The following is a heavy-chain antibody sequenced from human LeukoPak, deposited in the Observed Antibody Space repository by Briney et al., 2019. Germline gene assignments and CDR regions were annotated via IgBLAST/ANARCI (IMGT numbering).Heavy chain of an antibody. Sequence: GGSLRLSCAVSGFTFSSHWMYWVRQVPGKGLVCVSAIKTDGTITNYADSVKGRFTISRDDAKNTLYLQMNGLRAEDTAIYYCVTTCGDYWGQGTLVTVSS. J-gene: IGHJ4*02. V-gene: IGHV3-74*01. CDR3: VTTCGDY. CDR1: GFTFSSHW. D-gene: IGHD1-1*01. CDR2: IKTDGTIT.